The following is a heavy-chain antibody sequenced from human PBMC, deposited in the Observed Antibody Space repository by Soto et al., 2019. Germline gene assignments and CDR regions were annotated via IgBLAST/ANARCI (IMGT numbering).Heavy chain of an antibody. J-gene: IGHJ5*02. CDR2: ISYDGSNK. D-gene: IGHD3-22*01. Sequence: GGSLRLSCAASGFTFSSYGMHWVRQAPGKGLEWVAVISYDGSNKYYADSVKGRFTISRDNSKNTLYLQMNSLRAEDTAVYYCAKGNSHYDSYNWFDPWGQGTLVTVSS. V-gene: IGHV3-30*18. CDR1: GFTFSSYG. CDR3: AKGNSHYDSYNWFDP.